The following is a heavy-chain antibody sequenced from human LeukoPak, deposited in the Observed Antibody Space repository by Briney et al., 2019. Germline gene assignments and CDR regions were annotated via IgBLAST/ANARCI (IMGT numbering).Heavy chain of an antibody. Sequence: GGSLRLSCAASGFTFSIYAMAWVRQAPGKGLEWFSGISGSGGNTYYADSVKGRFTISRDNSKNTLYLQMNSLRAEDTAVYYCAKDRTYPYYYDSSDYWGQGTLVTVSS. CDR3: AKDRTYPYYYDSSDY. V-gene: IGHV3-23*01. CDR1: GFTFSIYA. D-gene: IGHD3-22*01. J-gene: IGHJ4*02. CDR2: ISGSGGNT.